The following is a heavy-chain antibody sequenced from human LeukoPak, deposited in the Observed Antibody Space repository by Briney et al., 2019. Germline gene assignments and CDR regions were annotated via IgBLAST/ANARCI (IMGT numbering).Heavy chain of an antibody. CDR1: GLNFDYSG. Sequence: PGGSLRLSGVASGLNFDYSGMHWVRQAPGKGLEGVSLISADGGSTFSADSVKGRFSISRDNSKNSLYLQMNSLRSEDTAMYYCAKESGKFDYWGQGTLVAVSS. CDR3: AKESGKFDY. CDR2: ISADGGST. V-gene: IGHV3-43*02. J-gene: IGHJ4*02.